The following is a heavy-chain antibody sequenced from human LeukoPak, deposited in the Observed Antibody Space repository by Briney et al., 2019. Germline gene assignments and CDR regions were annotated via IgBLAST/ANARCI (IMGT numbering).Heavy chain of an antibody. V-gene: IGHV1-18*01. D-gene: IGHD6-13*01. J-gene: IGHJ4*02. CDR3: ARGDGYNPNWYMDY. CDR2: VSAYNGNT. Sequence: ASVRVSCTASGFSFTSYYITWVRQAPGQGLQWMGWVSAYNGNTNYAQILQGRVTMTTDGSTSTAYMELRSLRSDDTAIYYCARGDGYNPNWYMDYWGQGTLVTVSS. CDR1: GFSFTSYY.